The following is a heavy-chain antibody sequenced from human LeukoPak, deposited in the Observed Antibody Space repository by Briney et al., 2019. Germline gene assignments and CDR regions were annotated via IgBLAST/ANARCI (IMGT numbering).Heavy chain of an antibody. J-gene: IGHJ4*02. V-gene: IGHV3-23*01. CDR1: GFHLSSYA. D-gene: IGHD3-10*01. Sequence: GGSLRLSCAASGFHLSSYAMSCVRQAPGKGLEWVSAISGSGGSTYYADSVKGRFTISRDNSKNMLYLQLTSMRAEDTAVYYWMKSVHVLVICDYWSQGTLVTVSS. CDR3: MKSVHVLVICDY. CDR2: ISGSGGST.